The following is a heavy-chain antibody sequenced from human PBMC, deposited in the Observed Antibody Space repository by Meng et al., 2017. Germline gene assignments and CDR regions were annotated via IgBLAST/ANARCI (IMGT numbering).Heavy chain of an antibody. D-gene: IGHD6-19*01. Sequence: ESLKISCAASGFTFSSYWMSWVRQAPGKGLEWVANIKQDGSEKYYVDSVKGRFTISRDNAKNSLYLQMNSLRAEDTAVYYCARVPAVAGYDAFDIWGQGTMVTVSS. CDR2: IKQDGSEK. V-gene: IGHV3-7*01. CDR1: GFTFSSYW. CDR3: ARVPAVAGYDAFDI. J-gene: IGHJ3*02.